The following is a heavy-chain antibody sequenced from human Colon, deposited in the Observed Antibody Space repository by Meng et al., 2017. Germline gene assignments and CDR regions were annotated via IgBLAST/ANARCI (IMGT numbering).Heavy chain of an antibody. CDR3: VRDRIRGSGGYCDY. V-gene: IGHV3-23*01. CDR1: GFPFSSYA. Sequence: GESLKISCAASGFPFSSYAVSWVRQAPGRGLEWVSSISGLGGDTYYVDSVKGRFTISRDNSNNTLYLQMNSLRPEDTAVYYCVRDRIRGSGGYCDYWGQGTLVTVSS. D-gene: IGHD1-26*01. J-gene: IGHJ4*02. CDR2: ISGLGGDT.